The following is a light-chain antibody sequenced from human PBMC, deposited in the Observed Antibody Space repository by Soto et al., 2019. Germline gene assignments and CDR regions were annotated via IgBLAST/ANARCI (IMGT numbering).Light chain of an antibody. J-gene: IGKJ2*01. Sequence: EIVLTQSPGTLSLSPGERATLSCRASQSVSRSYLAWYQQKPGQAPRLLIHGASSRATGIPDRFSGSGSGTDFTLIISRLGPEDFAVYYCQQYGSSPYTFGQGTKLEIK. V-gene: IGKV3-20*01. CDR3: QQYGSSPYT. CDR2: GAS. CDR1: QSVSRSY.